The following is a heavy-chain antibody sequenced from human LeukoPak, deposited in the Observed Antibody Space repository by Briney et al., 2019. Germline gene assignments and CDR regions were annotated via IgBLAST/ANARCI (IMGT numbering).Heavy chain of an antibody. Sequence: GGSLRLSCAASGFTFSSYAMSWVRQAPGKGLEWVSTISGSGGSTYYADSVKGRFTISRDNSKNTLYLQMSSLRAEDTAVYYCAKAYYYDSSRYFDYWGQGTLVTVSS. V-gene: IGHV3-23*01. D-gene: IGHD3-22*01. J-gene: IGHJ4*02. CDR2: ISGSGGST. CDR1: GFTFSSYA. CDR3: AKAYYYDSSRYFDY.